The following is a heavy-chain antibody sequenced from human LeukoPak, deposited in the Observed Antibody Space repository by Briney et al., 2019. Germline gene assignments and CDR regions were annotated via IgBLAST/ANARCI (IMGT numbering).Heavy chain of an antibody. CDR3: ARASSWFGWVYFDY. V-gene: IGHV4-39*01. CDR1: GGSISSSSYY. D-gene: IGHD6-13*01. Sequence: SETLSLTCTVSGGSISSSSYYWGWIRQPPGKGLEWIGSIYYSGSTYYNPSLKSRVTISVDTSKNQFSLKLSSVTAADTAVYYSARASSWFGWVYFDYWGQGTLVTVSS. CDR2: IYYSGST. J-gene: IGHJ4*02.